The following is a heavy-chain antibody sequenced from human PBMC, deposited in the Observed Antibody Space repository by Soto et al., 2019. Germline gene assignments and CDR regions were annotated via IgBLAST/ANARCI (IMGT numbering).Heavy chain of an antibody. J-gene: IGHJ5*02. D-gene: IGHD2-2*01. CDR3: ARVPDR. CDR1: GGSISSGGYS. Sequence: PSETLCVTWTVAGGSISSGGYSCSWIRQPPGKGLEWIGYIYHSGSTYYNPSLKSRVTISVDRSKNQFSLKLSSVTAADTAVYCCARVPDRWGQGTLVTVSS. V-gene: IGHV4-30-2*01. CDR2: IYHSGST.